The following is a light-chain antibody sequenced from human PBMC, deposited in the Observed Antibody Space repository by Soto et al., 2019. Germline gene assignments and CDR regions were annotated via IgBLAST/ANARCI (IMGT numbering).Light chain of an antibody. CDR2: AAS. V-gene: IGKV1D-12*01. J-gene: IGKJ4*01. CDR3: QQAHSLPLT. CDR1: QGISTW. Sequence: DIPLTQSPSSVSASVGDRVTLTCRASQGISTWLAWHQQKPGKAPKLLIYAASSLQSGVPSRFSGSGSGTDFTLTIGSLQPEDFATYYCQQAHSLPLTFGGGTKVEIK.